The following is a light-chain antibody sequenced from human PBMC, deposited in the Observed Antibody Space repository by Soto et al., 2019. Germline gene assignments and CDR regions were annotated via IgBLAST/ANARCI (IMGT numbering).Light chain of an antibody. CDR2: DVS. CDR1: SNDVGGYNY. Sequence: QSALTQPASVSGSPGQSITISCTGTSNDVGGYNYVSWYQQHPGKAPKLMIYDVSNRPSGVSNRFSGSKSGNTASLTISGLQAEDEAHYYCSSYTSSSTLVFGGGTQLTV. V-gene: IGLV2-14*01. CDR3: SSYTSSSTLV. J-gene: IGLJ2*01.